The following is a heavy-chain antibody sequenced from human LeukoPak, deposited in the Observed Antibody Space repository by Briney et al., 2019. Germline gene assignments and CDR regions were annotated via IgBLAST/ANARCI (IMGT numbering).Heavy chain of an antibody. J-gene: IGHJ4*02. CDR1: GGSISSYY. V-gene: IGHV4-59*08. CDR3: ERLRGSYYSLDYFDY. CDR2: IYYSGST. Sequence: PSETLSLTCTVSGGSISSYYWSWIRQPPGKGLEWIGYIYYSGSTNYNPSLKSRVTISVDTSKNQFSLKLSSVTAADTAVYYCERLRGSYYSLDYFDYWGQGTLVTVSS. D-gene: IGHD1-26*01.